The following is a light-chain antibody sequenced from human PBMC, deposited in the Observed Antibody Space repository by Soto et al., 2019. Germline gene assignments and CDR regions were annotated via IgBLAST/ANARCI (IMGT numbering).Light chain of an antibody. Sequence: EIVLTQSPGTLSLSPGERATLSCKASQSVSSNYLAWYQQKPGQAPRLLIYGASSGATGIPDRFSGSGSGTAFTLTISRLEPEDFAVYYCQHYGTSWTFGQGTKVEIK. J-gene: IGKJ1*01. CDR3: QHYGTSWT. CDR2: GAS. V-gene: IGKV3-20*01. CDR1: QSVSSNY.